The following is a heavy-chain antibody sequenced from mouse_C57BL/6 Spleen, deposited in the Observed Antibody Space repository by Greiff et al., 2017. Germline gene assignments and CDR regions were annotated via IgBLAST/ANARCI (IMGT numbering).Heavy chain of an antibody. J-gene: IGHJ2*01. D-gene: IGHD1-1*01. CDR2: IDPNSGGT. V-gene: IGHV1-72*01. CDR3: ARGDYYGSSFYYFDY. Sequence: QVQLKQPGAELVKPGASVKLSCKASGYTFTSYWMHWVKQRPGRGLEWIGRIDPNSGGTKYNEKFKSKATLTVDKPSSTAYMQLSSLTSEDSAVYYCARGDYYGSSFYYFDYWGQGTTLTVSS. CDR1: GYTFTSYW.